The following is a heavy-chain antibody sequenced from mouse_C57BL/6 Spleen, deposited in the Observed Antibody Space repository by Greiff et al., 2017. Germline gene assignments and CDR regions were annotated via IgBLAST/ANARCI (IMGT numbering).Heavy chain of an antibody. CDR3: AREGGYSTAMDY. J-gene: IGHJ4*01. CDR1: GYTFTSYW. Sequence: VQLQQPGAELVKPGASVKMSCKASGYTFTSYWITWVKQRPGQGLEWIGDIYPGSGSTNYNEKFKSKATLTVDTSSSTAYMQRSSLTSEDSAVYYCAREGGYSTAMDYWGQGTSVTVSS. D-gene: IGHD1-1*01. CDR2: IYPGSGST. V-gene: IGHV1-55*01.